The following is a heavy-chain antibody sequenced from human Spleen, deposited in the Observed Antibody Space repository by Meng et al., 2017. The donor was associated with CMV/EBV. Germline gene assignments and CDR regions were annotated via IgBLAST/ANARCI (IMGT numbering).Heavy chain of an antibody. CDR3: AGKKASSSSRTNWFDP. CDR1: GGTFSSYA. Sequence: SVKVSCKASGGTFSSYAISWVRQAPGQGREWLGRVIPILDVANYAQKFQGRVTITADKSTSTAYLELSSLTPDDTGVYYCAGKKASSSSRTNWFDPWGQGTLVTVSS. D-gene: IGHD6-6*01. J-gene: IGHJ5*02. V-gene: IGHV1-69*04. CDR2: VIPILDVA.